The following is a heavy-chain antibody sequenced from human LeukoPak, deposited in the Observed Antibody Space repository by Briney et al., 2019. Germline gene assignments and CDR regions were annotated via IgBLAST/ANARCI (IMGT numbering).Heavy chain of an antibody. Sequence: PSETLSLTCTVSGYSISSGYYWGWIRQPPGKGLEWIGSIYHSGSTYYNPSLKSRVTISVDTSKNQFSLKLSSVTAADTAVYYCARSGGCTNGVCSKGAFDIWGQGTMVTVSS. CDR1: GYSISSGYY. CDR3: ARSGGCTNGVCSKGAFDI. CDR2: IYHSGST. D-gene: IGHD2-8*01. V-gene: IGHV4-38-2*02. J-gene: IGHJ3*02.